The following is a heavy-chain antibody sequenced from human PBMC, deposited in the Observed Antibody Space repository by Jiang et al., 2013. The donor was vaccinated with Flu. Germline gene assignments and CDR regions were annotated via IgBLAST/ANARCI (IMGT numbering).Heavy chain of an antibody. CDR3: ASRLMVRGVISVH. J-gene: IGHJ4*02. D-gene: IGHD3-10*01. V-gene: IGHV4-39*01. CDR1: GGSISSSSYY. Sequence: GLVKPSETLSLTCTVSGGSISSSSYYWGWIRQPPGKGLEWIGSIYYSGSTYYNPSLKSRVTISVDTSKNQFSLKVTSVTAADTAVYYCASRLMVRGVISVHWGQGTLVTVSS. CDR2: IYYSGST.